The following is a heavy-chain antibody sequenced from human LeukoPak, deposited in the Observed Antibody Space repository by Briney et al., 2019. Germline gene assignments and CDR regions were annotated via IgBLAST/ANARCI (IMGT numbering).Heavy chain of an antibody. V-gene: IGHV3-30*02. CDR3: ARTMGATTYYYYGMDV. CDR1: GFTFSSYG. CDR2: IRYDGSNK. D-gene: IGHD1-26*01. J-gene: IGHJ6*02. Sequence: GGSLRLSCAASGFTFSSYGMHWVRQAPGKGLEWVAFIRYDGSNKYYADSVKGRFTISRDNSKNTLYLQMNSLRAEDTAVYYCARTMGATTYYYYGMDVWGQGTTVTVSS.